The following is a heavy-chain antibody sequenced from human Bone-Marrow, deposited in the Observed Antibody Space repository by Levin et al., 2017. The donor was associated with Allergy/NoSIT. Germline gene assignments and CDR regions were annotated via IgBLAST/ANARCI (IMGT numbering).Heavy chain of an antibody. CDR2: INPLNGGI. D-gene: IGHD1-26*01. V-gene: IGHV1-2*02. Sequence: GASVKVSCKASGYSFTDFYIHWVRQAPGLGLEWMGLINPLNGGIKYEPKFQGRVTMTRDTPMTTAYMELTNLRSDDTAVYYCARKLVGATFDVWGQGTLVTVSS. CDR3: ARKLVGATFDV. CDR1: GYSFTDFY. J-gene: IGHJ4*01.